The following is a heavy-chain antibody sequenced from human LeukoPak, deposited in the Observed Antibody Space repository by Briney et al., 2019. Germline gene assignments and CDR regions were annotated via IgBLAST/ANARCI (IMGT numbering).Heavy chain of an antibody. D-gene: IGHD6-13*01. CDR2: INPNSGGT. J-gene: IGHJ5*02. CDR1: GYTFTGYY. CDR3: ARAQRRIAAAGTGMSWFDP. Sequence: ASVKVSCKASGYTFTGYYMHWVRQAPGQGLEWMGRINPNSGGTNYAQKFQGRVTMTRDTSISTAYMELSRLRSDDTAVYYCARAQRRIAAAGTGMSWFDPWGQGTLVTVSS. V-gene: IGHV1-2*06.